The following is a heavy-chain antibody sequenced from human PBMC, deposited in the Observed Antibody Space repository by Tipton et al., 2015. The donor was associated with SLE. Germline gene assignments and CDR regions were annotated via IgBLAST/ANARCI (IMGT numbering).Heavy chain of an antibody. V-gene: IGHV4-59*12. CDR3: ARRRPGIAAAGSYWYFDL. CDR1: GGSISSYY. Sequence: LRLSCTVSGGSISSYYWSWIRQPPGKGLEWIGYIYYSGSTNYNPSLKSRVTISVDTSKNQFSLKLGSVTAADTAVYYCARRRPGIAAAGSYWYFDLWGRGALVTVSS. J-gene: IGHJ2*01. D-gene: IGHD6-13*01. CDR2: IYYSGST.